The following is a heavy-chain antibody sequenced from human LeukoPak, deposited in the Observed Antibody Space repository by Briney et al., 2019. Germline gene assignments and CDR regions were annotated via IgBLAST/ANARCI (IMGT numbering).Heavy chain of an antibody. CDR3: ARDRYYASGSYNWFDP. D-gene: IGHD3-10*01. CDR2: ISTSSSYT. CDR1: GFTFTSYE. J-gene: IGHJ5*02. Sequence: GGSLRLSCAASGFTFTSYEMNWVRQAPGKGLEWVSYISTSSSYTNYADSVKGRFTISRDNAKNSLYLQMNSLRAEDTAVYYCARDRYYASGSYNWFDPWGQGTLVTVSS. V-gene: IGHV3-21*05.